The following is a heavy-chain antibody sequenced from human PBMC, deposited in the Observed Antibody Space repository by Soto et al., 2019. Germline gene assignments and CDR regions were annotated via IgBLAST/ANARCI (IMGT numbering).Heavy chain of an antibody. V-gene: IGHV1-2*04. Sequence: ASVKVSCKASGYTFTGYYMHWVRQAPGQGLEWMGWINPNSGGTNYAQKFQGWVTMTRDTSISTAYMELSRLRSDDTAVYYCARDGYGGYYYGMDVWGQGTTVTVSS. CDR1: GYTFTGYY. CDR2: INPNSGGT. D-gene: IGHD4-17*01. CDR3: ARDGYGGYYYGMDV. J-gene: IGHJ6*02.